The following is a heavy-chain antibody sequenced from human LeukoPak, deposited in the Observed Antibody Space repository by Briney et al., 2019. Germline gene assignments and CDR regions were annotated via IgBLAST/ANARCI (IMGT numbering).Heavy chain of an antibody. CDR3: ARCDTSRWNGIDF. CDR1: GLTVRSNY. J-gene: IGHJ4*02. V-gene: IGHV3-53*01. CDR2: IHSGGNT. D-gene: IGHD6-13*01. Sequence: GGSLRLSCAASGLTVRSNYMGWVRQAPGKGLEWVSVIHSGGNTYYVDSVKGRFTISRDNSRNTKDLQMNSLRAEDTAVYYCARCDTSRWNGIDFWGQGTLVTVSS.